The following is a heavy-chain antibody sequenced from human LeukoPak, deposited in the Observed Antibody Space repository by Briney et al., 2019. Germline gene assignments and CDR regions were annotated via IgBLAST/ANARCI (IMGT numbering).Heavy chain of an antibody. CDR3: ASDIVATSGDF. CDR2: ITSCSADI. D-gene: IGHD5-12*01. J-gene: IGHJ4*02. Sequence: GGSLRLSCAASGFTFSDYYMSWIRQAPGKGLEWVAYITSCSADIYYADSVKGRFTISRDNAKNALFLRMNSLRVEDTATYYCASDIVATSGDFWGQGTLVT. V-gene: IGHV3-11*01. CDR1: GFTFSDYY.